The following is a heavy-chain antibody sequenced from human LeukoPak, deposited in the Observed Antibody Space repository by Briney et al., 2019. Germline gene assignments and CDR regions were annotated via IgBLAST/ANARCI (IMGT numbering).Heavy chain of an antibody. CDR1: GGSISSGGYY. CDR2: IYYSGST. CDR3: AARGDYGFLYDY. Sequence: SETLSLTCTVSGGSISSGGYYWSWIRQHPGKGLEWFGYIYYSGSTYYNPSLKSRVTISVDTSKNQFSLKLSFVTAADTAVYYCAARGDYGFLYDYWGQGTLVTVSS. V-gene: IGHV4-31*03. J-gene: IGHJ4*02. D-gene: IGHD4-17*01.